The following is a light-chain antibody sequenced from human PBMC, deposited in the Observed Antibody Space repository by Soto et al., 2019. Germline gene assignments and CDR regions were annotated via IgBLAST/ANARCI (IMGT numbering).Light chain of an antibody. Sequence: QSVLTQPPSVSAAPGQKVTISCSGSSSNIAHNYVSWYQQLPGTAPKLLIYENNKRPSGIPDRFSGSKSGTSATLGITGLQTGDEADYYCGTWDSSLSAGVFGTGTKVTVL. CDR2: ENN. CDR1: SSNIAHNY. J-gene: IGLJ1*01. V-gene: IGLV1-51*02. CDR3: GTWDSSLSAGV.